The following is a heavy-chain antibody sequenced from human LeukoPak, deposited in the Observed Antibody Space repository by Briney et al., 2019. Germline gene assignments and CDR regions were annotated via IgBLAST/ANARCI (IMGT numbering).Heavy chain of an antibody. V-gene: IGHV3-30*02. J-gene: IGHJ5*02. CDR1: GFTFSNAW. CDR2: IRYDGSNK. D-gene: IGHD4-17*01. Sequence: GGSLRLSCAASGFTFSNAWMSWVRQAPGKGLEWVAFIRYDGSNKYYADSVKGRFTISRDNSKNSLYLQMNSLSTEDTALYYCAKDLGPSGAGWFDPWGQGTLVTVSS. CDR3: AKDLGPSGAGWFDP.